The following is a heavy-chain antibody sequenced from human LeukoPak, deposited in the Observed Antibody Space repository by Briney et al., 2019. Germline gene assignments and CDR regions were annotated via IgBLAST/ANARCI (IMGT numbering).Heavy chain of an antibody. CDR2: IYYSGST. J-gene: IGHJ4*02. CDR3: ARGDCSGGSCYLFDY. V-gene: IGHV4-39*01. CDR1: GGSISSSSYY. D-gene: IGHD2-15*01. Sequence: SETLSLTCTVSGGSISSSSYYWGWIRQPPGKGLEWIGSIYYSGSTYYNPSLKSRVTVSVDTSKNQFSLKLSSVTAADTAVYYCARGDCSGGSCYLFDYWGQGALVTVSS.